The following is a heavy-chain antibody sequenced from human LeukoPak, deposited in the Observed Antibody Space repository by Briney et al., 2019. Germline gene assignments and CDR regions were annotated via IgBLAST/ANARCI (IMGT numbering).Heavy chain of an antibody. CDR1: GFTFSSYA. CDR2: ISGGYTAAT. CDR3: AKARDAYNYYWFDP. J-gene: IGHJ5*02. D-gene: IGHD5-24*01. Sequence: GGSLRLSCAASGFTFSSYAMSWVRQAPGKGLEWVSAISGGYTAATDYADSVKGRFTISRDNYDNTLYLEMNSLRAEDTALYYCAKARDAYNYYWFDPWGQGTLVTVSS. V-gene: IGHV3-23*01.